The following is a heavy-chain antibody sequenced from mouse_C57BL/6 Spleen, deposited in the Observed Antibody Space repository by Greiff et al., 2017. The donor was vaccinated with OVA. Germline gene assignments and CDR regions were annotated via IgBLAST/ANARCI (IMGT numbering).Heavy chain of an antibody. D-gene: IGHD1-1*01. J-gene: IGHJ1*03. CDR2: IRNKANGYTT. Sequence: EVMLVESGGGLVQPGGSLSLSCAASGFTFTDYYMSWVRQPPGKALEWLGFIRNKANGYTTEYSASVKGRFTISRDNSKSILYLQMNALRAEDSATYYCARYYYGSSSYWYFDVWGTGTTVTVSS. CDR1: GFTFTDYY. V-gene: IGHV7-3*01. CDR3: ARYYYGSSSYWYFDV.